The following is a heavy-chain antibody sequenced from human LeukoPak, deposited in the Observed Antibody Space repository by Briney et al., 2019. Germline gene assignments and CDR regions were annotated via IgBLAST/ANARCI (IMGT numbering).Heavy chain of an antibody. CDR2: IYWDDDK. CDR1: GFSLSTSGVG. Sequence: YGPTLVKPTQTLTLTCTFSGFSLSTSGVGVGWIRQPPGKALEWLALIYWDDDKRYSPSLKSRLTITKDTSKNQVVLTMTNMDPVDTATYYCARENHYDYVWGSYRPKYFDYWGQGTLVTVSS. D-gene: IGHD3-16*02. J-gene: IGHJ4*02. CDR3: ARENHYDYVWGSYRPKYFDY. V-gene: IGHV2-5*02.